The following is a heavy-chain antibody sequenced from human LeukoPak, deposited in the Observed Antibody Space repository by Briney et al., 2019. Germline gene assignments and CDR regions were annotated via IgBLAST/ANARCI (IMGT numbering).Heavy chain of an antibody. Sequence: PGGSLRLSCAASGFTFSSYGMHWVRQAPGKGLEWVAFIRYDGSNKYYADSVKGRFTISRDNSKNTLYLQMNSLRAEDTAVYYCAKDGVVIIYHYYMDVWGKGPTVTVSS. V-gene: IGHV3-30*02. D-gene: IGHD3-3*01. CDR2: IRYDGSNK. CDR3: AKDGVVIIYHYYMDV. CDR1: GFTFSSYG. J-gene: IGHJ6*03.